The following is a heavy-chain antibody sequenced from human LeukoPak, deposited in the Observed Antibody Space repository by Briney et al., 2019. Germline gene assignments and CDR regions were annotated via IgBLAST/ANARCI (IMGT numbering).Heavy chain of an antibody. CDR2: INPSGGST. J-gene: IGHJ4*02. CDR1: RYTFISYY. V-gene: IGHV1-46*01. Sequence: GASVKVSCKTSRYTFISYYMHWVRQAPGQGLEWMGIINPSGGSTTYAQKFQGRVTVTRDTSTSTVYMELSRLRSEDTAVYYCARGGSYSEFDYWGQGTLVTVSS. D-gene: IGHD1-26*01. CDR3: ARGGSYSEFDY.